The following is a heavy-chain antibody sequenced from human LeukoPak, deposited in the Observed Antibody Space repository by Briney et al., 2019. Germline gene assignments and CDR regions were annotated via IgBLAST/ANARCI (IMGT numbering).Heavy chain of an antibody. CDR3: ARGLYYYDSSGYYLGY. CDR1: GFTFSSYW. D-gene: IGHD3-22*01. Sequence: GGSLRLSCAASGFTFSSYWMSWVRQAPGKGLEWVANIKQDGSEKYYVDSVKGRFTISRDNSKNTLYLQMNSLRAEDTAVYYCARGLYYYDSSGYYLGYWGQGTLVTVSS. V-gene: IGHV3-7*03. CDR2: IKQDGSEK. J-gene: IGHJ4*02.